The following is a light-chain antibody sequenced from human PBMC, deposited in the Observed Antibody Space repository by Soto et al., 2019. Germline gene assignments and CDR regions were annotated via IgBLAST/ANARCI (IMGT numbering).Light chain of an antibody. J-gene: IGKJ2*01. CDR2: WAS. Sequence: DIVMTQSPDSLAVSLGERATINCKSSQSVLYSSNNQNYLAWYQQKAGKPPKLLIYWASTRESGVPDRFSGSGSGTDFTLTISSLQAEDVAIYYCQQYYNTAGTFGQGTKLEI. CDR3: QQYYNTAGT. CDR1: QSVLYSSNNQNY. V-gene: IGKV4-1*01.